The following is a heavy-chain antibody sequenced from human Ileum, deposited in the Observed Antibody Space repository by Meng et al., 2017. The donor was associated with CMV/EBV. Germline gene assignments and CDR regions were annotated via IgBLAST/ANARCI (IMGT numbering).Heavy chain of an antibody. J-gene: IGHJ4*02. CDR1: GFPVSSNY. Sequence: GGSLRLSCAASGFPVSSNYMSWVRQAPGKGLEWVSVIYSGGSTYYADSVKGRFTISRDNSKNTLYLQMNSLRAEDTSVYYCPRGRSGYYIFDYWGQGTLVTVSS. V-gene: IGHV3-53*01. D-gene: IGHD3-3*01. CDR2: IYSGGST. CDR3: PRGRSGYYIFDY.